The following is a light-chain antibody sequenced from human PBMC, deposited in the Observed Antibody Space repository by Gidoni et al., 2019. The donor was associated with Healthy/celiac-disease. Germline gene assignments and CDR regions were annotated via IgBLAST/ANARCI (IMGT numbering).Light chain of an antibody. Sequence: DIQMTQSPSSLSASVGDRVTITCRASKIISSYLTWYQQKPGKAPKLLIYASSSLQSGVPSRFSGSRSGTDFTLTISSLQPEEFATYYCQQSYSTPRYSFGQVTKLEIK. CDR2: ASS. J-gene: IGKJ2*03. CDR3: QQSYSTPRYS. V-gene: IGKV1-39*01. CDR1: KIISSY.